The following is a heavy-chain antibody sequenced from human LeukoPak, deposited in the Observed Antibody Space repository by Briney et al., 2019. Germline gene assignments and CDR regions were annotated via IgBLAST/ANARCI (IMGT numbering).Heavy chain of an antibody. CDR3: ARDTSSSAWYLSG. J-gene: IGHJ4*02. CDR1: GFIFSSYT. CDR2: ISSSSSTI. D-gene: IGHD6-19*01. V-gene: IGHV3-48*04. Sequence: PGGSLRLSCAASGFIFSSYTMNWVRQAPGKGLEWVSYISSSSSTIYYADSVKGRFTISRDNAKNSLYLQMNSLRAEDTAVYYCARDTSSSAWYLSGWGQGTLVTVSS.